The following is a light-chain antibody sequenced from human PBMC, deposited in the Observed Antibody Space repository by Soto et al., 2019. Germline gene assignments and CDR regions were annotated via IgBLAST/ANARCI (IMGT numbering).Light chain of an antibody. CDR2: NNN. CDR1: SSNIGAGYD. V-gene: IGLV1-40*01. Sequence: QSVLTQPPSVSGAPGQRVTISCTGSSSNIGAGYDVHWYQQLPGTAPKLLISNNNNRPSGVPDRFSGSKSGTSASLAITGLQAEDEADYYCQSYDSILHGVVFGGGTKLTVL. CDR3: QSYDSILHGVV. J-gene: IGLJ2*01.